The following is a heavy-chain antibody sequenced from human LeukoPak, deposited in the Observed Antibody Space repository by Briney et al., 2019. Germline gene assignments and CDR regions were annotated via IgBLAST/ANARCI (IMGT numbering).Heavy chain of an antibody. CDR3: ARGSGYYKYYFDY. Sequence: KPSETLSLTCAVYGGSFSGYYWSWIRQPPGKGLEWIGEINHSGSTNYNPSLKSRVTISVDTSKNQFSLKLSSVTAADTAVYHCARGSGYYKYYFDYWGQGTLVTVSS. CDR2: INHSGST. V-gene: IGHV4-34*01. CDR1: GGSFSGYY. J-gene: IGHJ4*02. D-gene: IGHD3-22*01.